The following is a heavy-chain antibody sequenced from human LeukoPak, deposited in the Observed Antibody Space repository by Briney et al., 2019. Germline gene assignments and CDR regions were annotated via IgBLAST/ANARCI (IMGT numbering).Heavy chain of an antibody. V-gene: IGHV1-69*01. CDR2: IIPIFGTA. D-gene: IGHD2-2*01. CDR3: ARDRSSTSCYCFDY. J-gene: IGHJ4*02. Sequence: SVKVSCKALGGSFSSEAISWVRQAPGQGLEWMGGIIPIFGTANYAQKFQGRVTITADESTSTAYMELSSLRSEDTAVYYCARDRSSTSCYCFDYWGQGTLVTVSS. CDR1: GGSFSSEA.